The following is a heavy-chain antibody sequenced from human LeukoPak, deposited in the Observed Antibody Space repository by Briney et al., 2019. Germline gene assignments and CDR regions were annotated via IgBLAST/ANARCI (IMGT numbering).Heavy chain of an antibody. CDR3: ARPASYCSGGSCYVGIDY. V-gene: IGHV3-23*01. CDR1: GFTFNNYA. CDR2: ISSGGDYT. J-gene: IGHJ4*02. Sequence: PGGSLRLSCAASGFTFNNYAMSWVRQAPGRGLEWVSAISSGGDYTNSADSVKGRFTISRDNSRNTLYLQMNSLRSEDTAVYYCARPASYCSGGSCYVGIDYWGQGTLVTVSS. D-gene: IGHD2-15*01.